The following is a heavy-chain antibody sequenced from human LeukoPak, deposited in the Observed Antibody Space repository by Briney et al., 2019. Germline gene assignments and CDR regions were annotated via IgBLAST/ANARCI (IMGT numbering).Heavy chain of an antibody. V-gene: IGHV3-7*01. CDR2: INKDGSDK. CDR1: GFTFSSYW. J-gene: IGHJ4*02. D-gene: IGHD3-22*01. Sequence: GGSLRLSCAASGFTFSSYWMSWVRQAPGKGLEWVANINKDGSDKNYVDSVKGRFTISRDNAKNTLNLQMNSLRAEDTAVYYCAKEGLDYYDSSGPIASLYFDYWGQGTLVTVSS. CDR3: AKEGLDYYDSSGPIASLYFDY.